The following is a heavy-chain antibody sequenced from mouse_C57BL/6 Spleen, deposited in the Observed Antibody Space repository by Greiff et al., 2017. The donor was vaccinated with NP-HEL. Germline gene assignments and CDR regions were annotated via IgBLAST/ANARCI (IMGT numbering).Heavy chain of an antibody. CDR2: IYPGSGST. V-gene: IGHV1-55*01. CDR1: GYTFTSYW. Sequence: QVQLQQPGAELVKPGASVKMSCKASGYTFTSYWITWVKQRPGQGLEWIGDIYPGSGSTNYNEKFKSKATLTVDTASSTAYMQLSSLTSEDSAVYYCARYTFYYDYDVDDWGQGTTLTVSS. J-gene: IGHJ2*01. CDR3: ARYTFYYDYDVDD. D-gene: IGHD2-4*01.